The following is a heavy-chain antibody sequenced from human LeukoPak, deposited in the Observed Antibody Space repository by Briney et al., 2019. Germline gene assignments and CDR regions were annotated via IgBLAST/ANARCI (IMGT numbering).Heavy chain of an antibody. J-gene: IGHJ6*02. V-gene: IGHV3-53*01. CDR2: TYSDGST. CDR1: GFTVSRNY. CDR3: ARDGGSSTKEPTGGYYYYGMDV. D-gene: IGHD1-1*01. Sequence: PGGSLGLSCAASGFTVSRNYMSWVRQAPGKGLEWVSLTYSDGSTSYTESVKGRFTISRDNSKNTLSLQLNSLRAEDTAVYYCARDGGSSTKEPTGGYYYYGMDVWGQGTTVTVFS.